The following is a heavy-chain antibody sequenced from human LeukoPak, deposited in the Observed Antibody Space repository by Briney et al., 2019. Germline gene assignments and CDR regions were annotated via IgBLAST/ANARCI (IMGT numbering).Heavy chain of an antibody. CDR2: FDPEDGET. CDR3: ATADVAVAGTPDY. V-gene: IGHV1-24*01. D-gene: IGHD6-19*01. J-gene: IGHJ4*02. Sequence: ASVKVSCKVSGYTLTELSMHWVRQAPGKGLEWMGRFDPEDGETIYAQKFQGRATMTEDTSTNTAYMELSSLRSEDTAVYYCATADVAVAGTPDYWGQGTLVTVSS. CDR1: GYTLTELS.